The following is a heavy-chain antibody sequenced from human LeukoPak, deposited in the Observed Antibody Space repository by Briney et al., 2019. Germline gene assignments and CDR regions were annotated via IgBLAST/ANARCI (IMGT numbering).Heavy chain of an antibody. CDR2: IYYSGST. D-gene: IGHD3-9*01. V-gene: IGHV4-39*01. CDR3: ARTNYDILTGPDY. Sequence: SETLSLTRTVSGGSISSYYWSWIRQPPGKGLEWIGSIYYSGSTYYNPSLKSRVTISVDTSKNQFSLKLSSVTAADTAVYYCARTNYDILTGPDYWGQGTLVTVSS. CDR1: GGSISSYY. J-gene: IGHJ4*02.